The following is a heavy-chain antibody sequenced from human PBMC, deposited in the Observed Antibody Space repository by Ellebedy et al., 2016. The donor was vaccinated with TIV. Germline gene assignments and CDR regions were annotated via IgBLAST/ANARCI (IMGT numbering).Heavy chain of an antibody. V-gene: IGHV3-21*01. CDR2: ISSSGSYI. CDR1: GFTFSTYT. Sequence: GESLKISCAASGFTFSTYTMNWVRRAPGKGLEWVSSISSSGSYIYYADSVKGRFTISRDNAKNSLYLQMNSLRAEDTAVYYCARVGGAYDWLLMRAFDAWGPGTMVTVSS. J-gene: IGHJ3*01. D-gene: IGHD3-9*01. CDR3: ARVGGAYDWLLMRAFDA.